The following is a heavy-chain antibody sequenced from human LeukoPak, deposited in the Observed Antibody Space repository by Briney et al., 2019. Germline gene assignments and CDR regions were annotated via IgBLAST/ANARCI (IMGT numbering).Heavy chain of an antibody. J-gene: IGHJ6*03. Sequence: PSETLSLTCSVSGASISSHYWSWIRQPPGKGLEWIGYIYYSVRTNYNPPLKSRVTISVDMPNNQFSLKMSSVTAADAAVYYCARTGDGYNYYNYYYMDVWGKGTTVTVTS. CDR3: ARTGDGYNYYNYYYMDV. CDR2: IYYSVRT. CDR1: GASISSHY. D-gene: IGHD5-24*01. V-gene: IGHV4-59*11.